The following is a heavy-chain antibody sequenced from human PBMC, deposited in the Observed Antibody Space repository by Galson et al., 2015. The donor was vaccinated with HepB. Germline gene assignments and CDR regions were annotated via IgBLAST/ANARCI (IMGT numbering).Heavy chain of an antibody. J-gene: IGHJ6*03. CDR2: INPNSGGT. CDR1: GYTFTGYY. CDR3: ARESRSGPTGSYFYYLDV. Sequence: SVKVSCKGSGYTFTGYYIHWVRQAPGQGLEWMGRINPNSGGTNYAQKFQGRVTVTRDTSITTAYMGLSSLTSDDTAVYYCARESRSGPTGSYFYYLDVWGKGTTVTVSS. D-gene: IGHD3-9*01. V-gene: IGHV1-2*06.